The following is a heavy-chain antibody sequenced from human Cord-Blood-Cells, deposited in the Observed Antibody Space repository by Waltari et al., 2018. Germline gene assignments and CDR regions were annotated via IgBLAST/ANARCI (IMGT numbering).Heavy chain of an antibody. V-gene: IGHV4-34*01. CDR3: ARLIRQLVDY. Sequence: HVQLQPWGAGLLTPSETLSLTCAVYGGSFSGYSWSWIRQPPGQGLEWIGEINHSGSTNYNPSLKSRVTISVDTAKNQFSLELSSVTAADTAVYYCARLIRQLVDYWGQGTLVTVSS. D-gene: IGHD6-6*01. CDR1: GGSFSGYS. CDR2: INHSGST. J-gene: IGHJ4*02.